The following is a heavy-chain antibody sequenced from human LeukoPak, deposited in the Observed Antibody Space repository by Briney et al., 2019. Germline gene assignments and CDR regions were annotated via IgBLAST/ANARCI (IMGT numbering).Heavy chain of an antibody. CDR2: IIPIFGTA. CDR1: GGTFSSYA. D-gene: IGHD2-2*01. J-gene: IGHJ6*03. CDR3: ARGEPAAKYYYYYMDV. V-gene: IGHV1-69*05. Sequence: SVTVSCKACGGTFSSYAISGLRQAPGQGLEWMGGIIPIFGTANYAQKFQGRVTITTDESTSTAYMELSSLRSEDTAVYYCARGEPAAKYYYYYMDVWGKGTTVTVSS.